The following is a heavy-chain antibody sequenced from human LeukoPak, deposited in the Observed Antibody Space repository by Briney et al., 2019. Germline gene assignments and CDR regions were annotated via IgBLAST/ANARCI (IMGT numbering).Heavy chain of an antibody. D-gene: IGHD5-12*01. CDR3: ARGSGYDWGRDYYYYMDV. Sequence: GGSLRLSRAASGFTFTRYWMHTVRQAPGKGLVWFSRINSDGSSTSYADSVKARFAISRDNAKNTLYLQMNSLRAEDTAVYYCARGSGYDWGRDYYYYMDVWGKGTTVTVSS. CDR1: GFTFTRYW. CDR2: INSDGSST. V-gene: IGHV3-74*01. J-gene: IGHJ6*03.